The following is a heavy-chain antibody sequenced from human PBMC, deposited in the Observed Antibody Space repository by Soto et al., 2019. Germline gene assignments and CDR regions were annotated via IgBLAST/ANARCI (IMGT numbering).Heavy chain of an antibody. D-gene: IGHD3-3*01. V-gene: IGHV3-33*01. Sequence: GGSLRLSCAASGFTFSSYGMHWVRQAPGKGLEWVAVIWYDGSNKYYADSVKGRFTISRDNSKNTLYLQMNSLRAEDTAVYYCAREAYYDFWRTKLGYYYYGMDVWGQGTTVTVSS. CDR2: IWYDGSNK. CDR1: GFTFSSYG. CDR3: AREAYYDFWRTKLGYYYYGMDV. J-gene: IGHJ6*02.